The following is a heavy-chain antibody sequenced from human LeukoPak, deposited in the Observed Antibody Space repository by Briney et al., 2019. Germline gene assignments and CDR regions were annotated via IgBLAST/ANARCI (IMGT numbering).Heavy chain of an antibody. CDR1: GFTFRSYS. Sequence: GGSLRLSCAASGFTFRSYSMNWVRQAPGKGLEWVSSISSSNSNKHYADSVKGRFTISRDNAKNSLYLQMNSLRAEDTAVYYCARDGRSSSGGWYGFDYWGQGTLVTVSS. D-gene: IGHD6-19*01. J-gene: IGHJ4*02. V-gene: IGHV3-21*06. CDR2: ISSSNSNK. CDR3: ARDGRSSSGGWYGFDY.